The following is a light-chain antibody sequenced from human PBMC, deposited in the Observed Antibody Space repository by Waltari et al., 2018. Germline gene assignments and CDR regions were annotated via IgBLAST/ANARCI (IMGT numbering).Light chain of an antibody. Sequence: QSALTQPASVSGSPGQSITFSCTGTICDIGAYNLFSWYQQYPGQAPKLLIFDVSDRPPGVFDRFSGSKSGNTASLTISGLQAEDEADYYCSSFTTSSSWIFGGGTKLTVL. CDR3: SSFTTSSSWI. CDR1: ICDIGAYNL. CDR2: DVS. V-gene: IGLV2-14*03. J-gene: IGLJ2*01.